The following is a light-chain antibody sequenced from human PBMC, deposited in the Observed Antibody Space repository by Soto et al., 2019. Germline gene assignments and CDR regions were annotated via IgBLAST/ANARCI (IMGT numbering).Light chain of an antibody. CDR1: QSISSS. V-gene: IGKV1-39*01. J-gene: IGKJ2*01. CDR3: QQSYRTPYT. Sequence: DIQMTQSPSSLSASVGDRVTITCRASQSISSSLNWYQQKPGRAPNLLIYTASFLQGGVPSRFSGSRSGTDFNLTITSLQREDFATYSCQQSYRTPYTFAQGTKVDIK. CDR2: TAS.